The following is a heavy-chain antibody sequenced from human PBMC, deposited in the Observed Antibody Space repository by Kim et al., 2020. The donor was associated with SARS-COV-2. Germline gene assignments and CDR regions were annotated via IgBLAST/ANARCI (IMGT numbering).Heavy chain of an antibody. CDR2: ISGSGST. CDR3: AKAPGGGATRTYYFDY. Sequence: GGSLRLSYAASGFTFSTYGMRWVRQTPGKGLEWVSTISGSGSTYYADSVKGRFTISRDNSKNTLHLQMNSLRVEDTDVYYCAKAPGGGATRTYYFDYWGQGTLVTVSS. V-gene: IGHV3-23*01. D-gene: IGHD1-26*01. CDR1: GFTFSTYG. J-gene: IGHJ4*02.